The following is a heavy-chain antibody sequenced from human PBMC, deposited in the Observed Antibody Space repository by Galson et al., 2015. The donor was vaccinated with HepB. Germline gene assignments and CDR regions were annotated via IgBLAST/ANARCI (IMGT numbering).Heavy chain of an antibody. V-gene: IGHV1-46*01. D-gene: IGHD3-10*01. Sequence: VKVSCKASGYKFTSYYMHWVRQAPGQGLEWMGIINPSSGSTDYAQKFRGRLTMTRDTSTSTVFMELSSLRSEDTAVYHCARGVLLWDGPDYWGQGTLVTVSS. CDR2: INPSSGST. CDR3: ARGVLLWDGPDY. CDR1: GYKFTSYY. J-gene: IGHJ4*02.